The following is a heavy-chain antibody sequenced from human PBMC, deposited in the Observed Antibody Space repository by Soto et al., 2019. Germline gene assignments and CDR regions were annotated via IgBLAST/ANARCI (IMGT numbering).Heavy chain of an antibody. D-gene: IGHD6-19*01. CDR2: TYYRSKWNN. V-gene: IGHV6-1*01. J-gene: IGHJ3*01. CDR1: GDSVSSNSAA. CDR3: ARYVAPVAVSLGDAFDV. Sequence: SQTLSLTCAISGDSVSSNSAAWNWIRQSPSRGLEWLGRTYYRSKWNNDYAISVKSRITINPDTSKDQFSLQLNSVTPQDTAVYYFARYVAPVAVSLGDAFDVWCQETMATVS.